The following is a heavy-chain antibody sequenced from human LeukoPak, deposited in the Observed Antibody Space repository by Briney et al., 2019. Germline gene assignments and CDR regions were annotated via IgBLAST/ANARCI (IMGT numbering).Heavy chain of an antibody. CDR3: ARVKDYGDHAPD. J-gene: IGHJ4*02. CDR1: GGSFSSASYY. CDR2: IYYSGST. D-gene: IGHD4-17*01. V-gene: IGHV4-61*01. Sequence: SEPLSLPCTVSGGSFSSASYYWSWIRQPPGKGLEWIAYIYYSGSTNYNPSLKSRVTISVDKSKNQFSLKLSSVTAADTAMYYCARVKDYGDHAPDWGQGTLVTVSS.